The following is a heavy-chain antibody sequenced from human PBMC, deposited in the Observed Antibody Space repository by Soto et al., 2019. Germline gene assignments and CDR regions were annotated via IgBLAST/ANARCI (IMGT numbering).Heavy chain of an antibody. CDR3: ARGGTFLELPGSNWFDP. CDR1: GGTFSSYA. CDR2: IIPIFGTA. Sequence: QVQLVQSGAEMKKPGSSVKVSCKASGGTFSSYAISWVRQAPGQGLEWMGGIIPIFGTANYAQKFQGRVTITADESTSTAYMELSSLRSEDTAVYYCARGGTFLELPGSNWFDPWGQGTLVTVSS. D-gene: IGHD1-7*01. J-gene: IGHJ5*02. V-gene: IGHV1-69*01.